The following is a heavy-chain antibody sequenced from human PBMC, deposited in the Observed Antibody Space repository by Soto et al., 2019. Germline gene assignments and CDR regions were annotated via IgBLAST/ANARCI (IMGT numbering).Heavy chain of an antibody. Sequence: PGESLKISCKGSGYSFTSYWISWVRQMPGKGLEWMGRIDPSDSYTNYSPSFQGHVTISADKSISTAYLQWSSLKASDTAMYYCPRSYSIAVASYKWFDPWGQGTLVTVSS. D-gene: IGHD6-13*01. CDR2: IDPSDSYT. CDR1: GYSFTSYW. J-gene: IGHJ5*02. V-gene: IGHV5-10-1*01. CDR3: PRSYSIAVASYKWFDP.